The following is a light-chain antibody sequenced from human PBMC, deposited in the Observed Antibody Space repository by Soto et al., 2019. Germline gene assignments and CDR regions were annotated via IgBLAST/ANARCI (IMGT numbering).Light chain of an antibody. V-gene: IGKV1-27*01. Sequence: EKQGISNYLAXYQQKTGKVPKLLXYXASXLXSGIPSRNSGXGSGTDXTLTISXLQPXDVATYYCXKYNSAPQTFGQGTRLEI. CDR2: XAS. J-gene: IGKJ5*01. CDR3: XKYNSAPQT. CDR1: QGISNY.